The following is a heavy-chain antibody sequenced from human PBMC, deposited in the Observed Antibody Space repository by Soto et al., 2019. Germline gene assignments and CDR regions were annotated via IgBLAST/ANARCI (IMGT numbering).Heavy chain of an antibody. J-gene: IGHJ4*02. CDR3: AREDGVVGSSTAIAH. CDR1: GFTFSTYT. Sequence: EVQVAESGGGLVKPGGSLRLSCGFSGFTFSTYTMNWVRQAPGKGLEWVSSINGRSNYVYYADSVKGRFTISRDNAKKSLYLPMNRLLAADPAIYSCAREDGVVGSSTAIAHWGVGALVTVAS. D-gene: IGHD1-26*01. V-gene: IGHV3-21*01. CDR2: INGRSNYV.